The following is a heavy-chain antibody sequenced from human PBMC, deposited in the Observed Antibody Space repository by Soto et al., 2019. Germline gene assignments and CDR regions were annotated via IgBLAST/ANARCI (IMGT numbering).Heavy chain of an antibody. CDR1: GFTVSSNY. CDR3: ARVGTYYYDSNGYYYDY. D-gene: IGHD3-22*01. CDR2: IYSGGST. Sequence: PGGSLRLSCAASGFTVSSNYMSWVRQAPGKGLEWVSVIYSGGSTYYADSVKGRFTISRDNSKNTLYLQMNSLRAEDTAVYYCARVGTYYYDSNGYYYDYWGQGTLVTVSS. J-gene: IGHJ4*02. V-gene: IGHV3-53*01.